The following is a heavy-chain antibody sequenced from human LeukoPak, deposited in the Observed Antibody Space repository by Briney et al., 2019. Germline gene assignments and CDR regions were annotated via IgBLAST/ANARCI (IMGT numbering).Heavy chain of an antibody. V-gene: IGHV3-11*01. J-gene: IGHJ6*02. CDR3: ARGSDYYDGMDV. CDR1: GYTFSEYY. CDR2: INMGGSTI. Sequence: PGGSLRLSCAPSGYTFSEYYMSWIPQAPGRGLEGVSYINMGGSTIYYAESVKGRFTTSRDNANNSLYMQINSLRAEDTAVYYCARGSDYYDGMDVWGQGATGTVSS.